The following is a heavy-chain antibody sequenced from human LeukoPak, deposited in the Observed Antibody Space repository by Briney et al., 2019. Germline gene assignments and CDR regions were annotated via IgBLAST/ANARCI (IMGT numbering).Heavy chain of an antibody. V-gene: IGHV1-69*13. CDR2: IIPIFGTA. Sequence: SVKVSCKASGGTFSSYAISWVRQAPGQGLEWMGGIIPIFGTANYAQKFQGRVTITADESTSTAYMELSSLRSEDTAVYYCATSSSSWYPWFDPWGQGTLVTVSS. J-gene: IGHJ5*02. CDR1: GGTFSSYA. CDR3: ATSSSSWYPWFDP. D-gene: IGHD6-13*01.